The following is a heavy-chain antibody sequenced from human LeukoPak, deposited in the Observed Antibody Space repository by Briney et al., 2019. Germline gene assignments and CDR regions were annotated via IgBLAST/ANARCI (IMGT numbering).Heavy chain of an antibody. J-gene: IGHJ6*02. CDR3: ARYCGGDCYGMDV. V-gene: IGHV3-7*01. CDR1: GLTFSSYW. CDR2: IKQDGSEK. Sequence: QPGGSLRLSCTASGLTFSSYWMSWVCQAPGKGLEWVANIKQDGSEKDYVDSVKGRFTISRDNPKNSLYLQMNSLRAEDTAVYYCARYCGGDCYGMDVWGQGTTVTVSS. D-gene: IGHD2-21*02.